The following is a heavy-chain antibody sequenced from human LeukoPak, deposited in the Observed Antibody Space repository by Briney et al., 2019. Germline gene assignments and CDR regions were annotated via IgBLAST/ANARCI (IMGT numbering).Heavy chain of an antibody. J-gene: IGHJ4*02. Sequence: GGSLRLSCAASGFTFDDYGMSWVRQVPGKGPQWVSGINWNGDSIGYADSVKGRFGISRDNAENSLYLQMNSLRAEDTALYYCARDYGGSYSLFDYWGQGTLVTVSS. D-gene: IGHD1-26*01. V-gene: IGHV3-20*04. CDR3: ARDYGGSYSLFDY. CDR2: INWNGDSI. CDR1: GFTFDDYG.